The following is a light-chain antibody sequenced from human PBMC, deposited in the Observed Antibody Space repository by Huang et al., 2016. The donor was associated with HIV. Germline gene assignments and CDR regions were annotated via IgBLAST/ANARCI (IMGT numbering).Light chain of an antibody. J-gene: IGKJ5*01. Sequence: DIVMTQSPLTLPVTPGESASISCRSNQSLLYSNGYNYLDWYVPKPGQSPQILIYLVRHRDSGVPDRFSVTGTGTNFTLRISSVEAEDVGVYYCMQTLQIPITFGQGTRLEIK. CDR2: LVR. V-gene: IGKV2-28*01. CDR3: MQTLQIPIT. CDR1: QSLLYSNGYNY.